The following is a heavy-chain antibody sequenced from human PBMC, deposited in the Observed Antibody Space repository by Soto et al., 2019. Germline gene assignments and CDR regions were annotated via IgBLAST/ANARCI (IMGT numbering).Heavy chain of an antibody. CDR3: ASSRSAMADCMYV. V-gene: IGHV3-23*01. CDR2: IRIGPGIT. CDR1: GVNFRGYA. J-gene: IGHJ6*02. D-gene: IGHD5-18*01. Sequence: GGSLRLSCEVSGVNFRGYAMSWVRQAPGKGLEWVSGIRIGPGITYYADSVKGRFTISSDISRKTVYLQMNNLRGEDTALYFCASSRSAMADCMYVWGQGTTVTVSS.